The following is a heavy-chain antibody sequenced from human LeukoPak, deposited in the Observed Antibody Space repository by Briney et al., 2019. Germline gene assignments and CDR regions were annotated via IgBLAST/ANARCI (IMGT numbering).Heavy chain of an antibody. Sequence: GGSLRLSCAASGFTFSSYSMNWVRQAPGKGLEWVSSISSSSSYIYYADSVKGRCTLSRDNSKNMLYLQMNSLRADDTAVYYCARESLGGSWFDYWGQGSQVTVSS. CDR1: GFTFSSYS. CDR3: ARESLGGSWFDY. V-gene: IGHV3-21*01. J-gene: IGHJ4*02. D-gene: IGHD6-13*01. CDR2: ISSSSSYI.